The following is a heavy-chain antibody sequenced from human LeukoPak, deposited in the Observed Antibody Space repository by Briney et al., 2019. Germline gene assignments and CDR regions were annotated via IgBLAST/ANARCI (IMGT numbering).Heavy chain of an antibody. CDR3: ARDSGYYGMDV. CDR2: ISGSGTGT. J-gene: IGHJ6*02. Sequence: GGSLRLSCAASGFTFSSYAMSWVRQAPGKGLEWVSTISGSGTGTYYADSVKGRFTISRDNAKNSLYLQMNSLRAEDTAVYYCARDSGYYGMDVWGQGTTVTVSS. V-gene: IGHV3-23*01. D-gene: IGHD3-10*01. CDR1: GFTFSSYA.